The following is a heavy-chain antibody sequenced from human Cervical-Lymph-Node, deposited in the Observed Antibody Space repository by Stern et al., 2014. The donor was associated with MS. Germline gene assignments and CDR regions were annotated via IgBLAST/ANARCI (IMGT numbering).Heavy chain of an antibody. CDR3: ATSAGELTPEAV. CDR1: GGTFSSYA. D-gene: IGHD1-26*01. V-gene: IGHV1-69*01. CDR2: IITMFGTA. Sequence: QVQLVQSGAEVKKPGSSMRGSCKASGGTFSSYAISWVRQAPGQGLEWMGGIITMFGTANYAQKFQGRVTITADASTSTAYMEVSSLRSDDTAVYYCATSAGELTPEAVWGQGTTVTVFS. J-gene: IGHJ6*02.